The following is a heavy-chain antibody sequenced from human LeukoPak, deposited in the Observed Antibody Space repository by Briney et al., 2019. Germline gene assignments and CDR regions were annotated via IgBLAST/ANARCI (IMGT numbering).Heavy chain of an antibody. Sequence: GGSLRLSCAASGFTFSRHAMSWVRQAPGKGLEWVSAIRSSGGSTYYADSVKGRFTISRDNSKNTLYLQMNSLRAEDTAVYYCAKDQGDHCSGFSCYSGEYGHFQHWGQGTLVTVSS. J-gene: IGHJ1*01. V-gene: IGHV3-23*01. CDR2: IRSSGGST. D-gene: IGHD2-2*01. CDR3: AKDQGDHCSGFSCYSGEYGHFQH. CDR1: GFTFSRHA.